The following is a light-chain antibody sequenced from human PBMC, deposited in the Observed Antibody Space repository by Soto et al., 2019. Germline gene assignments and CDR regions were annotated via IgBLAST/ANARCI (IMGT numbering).Light chain of an antibody. V-gene: IGKV1-12*01. Sequence: DVQMTQTPSSVSASVGDRVTITCRASERIGSWLAWYQQKPGKTPKLLIDGASNLKCEVPSRFSGSGSETDFAITISSLQPEDYATYYCQQTYSFPHTFGQGTKVVIK. CDR2: GAS. CDR1: ERIGSW. CDR3: QQTYSFPHT. J-gene: IGKJ2*01.